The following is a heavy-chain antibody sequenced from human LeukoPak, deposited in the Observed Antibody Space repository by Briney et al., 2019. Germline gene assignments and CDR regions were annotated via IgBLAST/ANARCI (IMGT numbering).Heavy chain of an antibody. D-gene: IGHD3-10*01. CDR2: ISERGGST. Sequence: PGGSLRLSCVVSGISLSNYAMTWVRQAPGKGLEWVSYISERGGSTTYADSVKGRFTISRDTSLNTLYLQMNNLRGEDTAVYFCAKRGGVIRGILVIGYHQEAYHYDFWGQGVLVTVSS. J-gene: IGHJ4*02. CDR1: GISLSNYA. CDR3: AKRGGVIRGILVIGYHQEAYHYDF. V-gene: IGHV3-23*01.